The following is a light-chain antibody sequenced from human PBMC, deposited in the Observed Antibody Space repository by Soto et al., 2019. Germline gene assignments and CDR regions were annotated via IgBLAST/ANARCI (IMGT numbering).Light chain of an antibody. CDR2: GAS. CDR1: QSISSNF. J-gene: IGKJ1*01. V-gene: IGKV3-20*01. Sequence: EIVLTQSPGTLSLSPGEGATLSCRASQSISSNFLAWYQQKRGQAPRLPIHGASNRATGIPDRFSGSGSGTDFTLTITRLEPEDFAVYYCQQYGGSPRTFGQGTKVEVK. CDR3: QQYGGSPRT.